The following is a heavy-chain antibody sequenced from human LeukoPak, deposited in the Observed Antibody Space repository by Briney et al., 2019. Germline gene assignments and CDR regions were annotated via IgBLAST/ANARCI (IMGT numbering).Heavy chain of an antibody. CDR3: TSGSGYSSSWYWDY. V-gene: IGHV3-49*03. J-gene: IGHJ4*02. D-gene: IGHD6-13*01. CDR2: IRSKAYGGTT. Sequence: GGSLRLSCTASGFAFGDYAMSWFRQAPGKGLEWVGFIRSKAYGGTTEYAASVKGRFTISRDDSKSIAYLQMNSLKTEDTAVYYCTSGSGYSSSWYWDYWGQGTLVTVSS. CDR1: GFAFGDYA.